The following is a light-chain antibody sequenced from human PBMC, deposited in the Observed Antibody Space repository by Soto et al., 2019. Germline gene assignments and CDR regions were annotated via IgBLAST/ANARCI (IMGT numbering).Light chain of an antibody. CDR1: SSDVGGYNY. V-gene: IGLV2-14*01. CDR2: DVS. J-gene: IGLJ1*01. Sequence: QSVLTQPASVSVSPGQSITISCTGTSSDVGGYNYVSWYQQHPGKAPKFMIYDVSNRPSGVFNRFSGSKSGNTASLTISGLQAEDVADYYCCSYTTSNCRQIVFGTGTKLTVL. CDR3: CSYTTSNCRQIV.